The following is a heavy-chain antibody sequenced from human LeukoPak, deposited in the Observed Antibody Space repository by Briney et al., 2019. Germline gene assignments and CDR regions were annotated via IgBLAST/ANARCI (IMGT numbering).Heavy chain of an antibody. CDR2: IGGSGGST. V-gene: IGHV3-23*01. CDR1: GFTFSSYA. CDR3: ARGSAWYLVY. Sequence: PGGCLRLSCAASGFTFSSYAMTWVRPAPGKGVEWVSTIGGSGGSTYYADSVKGRFTISRDNSKNTLYLQMNSLRAEDTAVYYCARGSAWYLVYWGQGTLVTVSS. D-gene: IGHD3-16*01. J-gene: IGHJ4*02.